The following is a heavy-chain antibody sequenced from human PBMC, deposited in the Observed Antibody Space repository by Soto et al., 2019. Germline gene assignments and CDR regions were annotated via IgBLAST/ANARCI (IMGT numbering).Heavy chain of an antibody. D-gene: IGHD2-8*01. CDR3: ASLPFPVLSSYHFDMDV. CDR2: ISYDGINK. CDR1: GFTFSNYA. V-gene: IGHV3-30*14. J-gene: IGHJ6*02. Sequence: QVQLVESGGGVVQPGRSLRLSCAASGFTFSNYAMHWVRQAPGKGLEWVAVISYDGINKYYADSVKGRFTISRDNSKNTMYFQMSSLRPEDTALYYCASLPFPVLSSYHFDMDVWGQGTTVTVSS.